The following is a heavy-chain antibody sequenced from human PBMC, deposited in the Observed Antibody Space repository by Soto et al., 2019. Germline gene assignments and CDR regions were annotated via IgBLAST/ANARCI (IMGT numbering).Heavy chain of an antibody. CDR1: GFSLSTSDVG. V-gene: IGHV2-5*02. D-gene: IGHD6-6*01. J-gene: IGHJ4*02. CDR2: IYWDDDK. Sequence: SGPTLVNPTQTLTLTCTFSGFSLSTSDVGVGWIRQPPGKALEWLAIIYWDDDKRYSPSLKSRLTITKDTSKNQVVLTVTNMDPVDTATYYCAHSKYSRSSLDYCDKRSLVTVSS. CDR3: AHSKYSRSSLDY.